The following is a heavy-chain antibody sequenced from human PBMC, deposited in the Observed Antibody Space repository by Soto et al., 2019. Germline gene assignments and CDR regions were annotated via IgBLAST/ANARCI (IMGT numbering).Heavy chain of an antibody. CDR3: ATSLRFLEWFNGMDV. CDR1: GFTVSNNY. CDR2: IYSGGTT. J-gene: IGHJ6*02. D-gene: IGHD3-3*01. Sequence: EVQLVETGGGLIQPGGSLRLSCAASGFTVSNNYMSWVRQAPGKGLEWVSVIYSGGTTYYADSVKGRFTISRDNSKNTLYLQMNSLRAEDMAVYYCATSLRFLEWFNGMDVWGQGTTVTVSS. V-gene: IGHV3-53*02.